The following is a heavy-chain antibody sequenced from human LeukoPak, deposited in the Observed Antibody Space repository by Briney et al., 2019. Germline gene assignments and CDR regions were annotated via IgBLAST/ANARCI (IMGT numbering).Heavy chain of an antibody. V-gene: IGHV4-39*07. CDR2: INHSGST. J-gene: IGHJ6*02. Sequence: SETLSLTCTVSGGSVSSGSYYWSWIRQPPGKGLEWIGEINHSGSTNYNPSLKSRVTISVDTSKNQFSLKLSSVTAADTAVYYCARRNYATTYYYYGMDVWGQGTTVTVSS. CDR1: GGSVSSGSYY. D-gene: IGHD1-7*01. CDR3: ARRNYATTYYYYGMDV.